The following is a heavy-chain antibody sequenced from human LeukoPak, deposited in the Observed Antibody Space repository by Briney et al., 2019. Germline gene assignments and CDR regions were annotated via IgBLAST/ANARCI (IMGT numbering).Heavy chain of an antibody. Sequence: PGGSLRLSCAASGFTFSSYAMSWVRQAPGKGLEWVSAISGSGGSTYYADSVEGRFTISRDNSKNTLYLQMNSLRAEDTAVYYCAKCGIAASCLDYWGQGTLVTVSS. CDR2: ISGSGGST. J-gene: IGHJ4*02. CDR3: AKCGIAASCLDY. CDR1: GFTFSSYA. D-gene: IGHD6-25*01. V-gene: IGHV3-23*01.